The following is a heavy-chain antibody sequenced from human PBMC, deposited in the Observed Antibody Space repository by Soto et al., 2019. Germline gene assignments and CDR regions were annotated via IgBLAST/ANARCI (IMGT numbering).Heavy chain of an antibody. CDR3: ARAPRHTRAVDWFDP. CDR2: IIPIFGTA. V-gene: IGHV1-69*01. J-gene: IGHJ5*02. Sequence: QVQLVQSGAEVKKPGSSVKVSCKASGGTFSSYAISWVRQAPGQGLEWMGGIIPIFGTANYAQKFQGRATITADESTSTAYMELSSLRSEDTAVYYCARAPRHTRAVDWFDPWGQGTLVTVSS. D-gene: IGHD6-19*01. CDR1: GGTFSSYA.